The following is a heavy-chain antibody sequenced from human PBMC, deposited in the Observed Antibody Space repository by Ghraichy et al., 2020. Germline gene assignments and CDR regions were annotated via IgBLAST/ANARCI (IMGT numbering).Heavy chain of an antibody. CDR2: IKHDGSEK. V-gene: IGHV3-7*03. D-gene: IGHD2-2*01. CDR3: ARDTAMPADY. CDR1: GFTFSSYC. J-gene: IGHJ4*02. Sequence: GGSLRLSCAASGFTFSSYCMTWVRQAPGKGLEWLANIKHDGSEKYHVDSVKGRFTISRDNAKNSLFLQMNSLRAEDTAVYYCARDTAMPADYWGQGTLVTVSS.